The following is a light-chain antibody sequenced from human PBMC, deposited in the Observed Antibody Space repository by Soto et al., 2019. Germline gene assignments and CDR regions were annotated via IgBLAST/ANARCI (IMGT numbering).Light chain of an antibody. V-gene: IGKV1-39*01. CDR1: QTIDRH. CDR3: QQGYNTPRT. Sequence: DIQMTQSPSSLSASVGDRVTITCRASQTIDRHLNWYQQKPGKAPKLLIYGAPSLQSGVPSGFSGSGSGTDFTLTITSLQPEDFATYYCQQGYNTPRTFGQGTKLEMK. J-gene: IGKJ1*01. CDR2: GAP.